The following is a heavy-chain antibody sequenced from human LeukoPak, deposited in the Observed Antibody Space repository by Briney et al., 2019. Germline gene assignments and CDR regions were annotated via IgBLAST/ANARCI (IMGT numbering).Heavy chain of an antibody. Sequence: GGSLRLSCAASGFTLSSHWMSRVRQAPGKGLEWVANIKQDGSEQYYVDSVRGRFTISRDNAKNSLYLQMNSLRAEDTAIYYCARESAGGPDYWGQGTLVTVSS. D-gene: IGHD6-19*01. CDR2: IKQDGSEQ. CDR1: GFTLSSHW. V-gene: IGHV3-7*05. CDR3: ARESAGGPDY. J-gene: IGHJ4*02.